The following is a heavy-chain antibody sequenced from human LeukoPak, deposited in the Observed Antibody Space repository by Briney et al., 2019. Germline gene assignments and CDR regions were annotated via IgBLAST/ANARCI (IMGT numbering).Heavy chain of an antibody. CDR2: INPNSGGT. D-gene: IGHD2-15*01. CDR1: GYTFTGYY. Sequence: GASVKVSCKAYGYTFTGYYMHWVRQAPGQGLEWMGWINPNSGGTNYAQKFQGRVTMTRDTSISTAYMELSRLRSDDTAVHYCASRPDQHLLYYFDYWGQGALVTVSS. V-gene: IGHV1-2*02. CDR3: ASRPDQHLLYYFDY. J-gene: IGHJ4*02.